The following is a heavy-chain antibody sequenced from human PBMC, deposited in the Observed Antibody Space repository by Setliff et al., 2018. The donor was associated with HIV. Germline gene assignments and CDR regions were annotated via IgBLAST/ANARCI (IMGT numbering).Heavy chain of an antibody. V-gene: IGHV1-18*01. D-gene: IGHD3-10*01. CDR3: ARGKGVGGVIITGGLDA. CDR1: GYTFTSYG. J-gene: IGHJ6*04. Sequence: GASVKVSCKASGYTFTSYGITWVRQAPGQGLEWMGWIGADNGNTNYAQKFQGRVTMTTDTSTNTAYMELKSLRSDDTAVYYCARGKGVGGVIITGGLDAWGKGTTVTVSS. CDR2: IGADNGNT.